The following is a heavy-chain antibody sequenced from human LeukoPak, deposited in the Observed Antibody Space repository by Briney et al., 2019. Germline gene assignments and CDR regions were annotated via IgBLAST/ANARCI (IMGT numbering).Heavy chain of an antibody. Sequence: SETLSLTCTVSGGSMSSSSYYWGWIRQPPGKGLEWIGSIYYSESTYQNPSLKSRVTISVGTSKNQFSLKLSSVTAADTAVYYCARIPTVTFFDYWGQGTLVTVSS. D-gene: IGHD4-17*01. V-gene: IGHV4-39*07. CDR2: IYYSEST. J-gene: IGHJ4*02. CDR3: ARIPTVTFFDY. CDR1: GGSMSSSSYY.